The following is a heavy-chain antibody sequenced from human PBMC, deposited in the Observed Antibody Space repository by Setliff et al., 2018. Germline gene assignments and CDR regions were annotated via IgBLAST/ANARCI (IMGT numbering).Heavy chain of an antibody. CDR3: ARVPRLVLSRNAFDI. CDR2: SYYSGST. Sequence: SETLSLTCTVSGGSISSHYWSWIRQPPGKGLEWIGYSYYSGSTYYNPSLKSRVTVSVDTSKTQFSLKLSPVTAADTAVYYCARVPRLVLSRNAFDIWGQGTMVTVSS. D-gene: IGHD2-2*01. CDR1: GGSISSHY. J-gene: IGHJ3*02. V-gene: IGHV4-59*11.